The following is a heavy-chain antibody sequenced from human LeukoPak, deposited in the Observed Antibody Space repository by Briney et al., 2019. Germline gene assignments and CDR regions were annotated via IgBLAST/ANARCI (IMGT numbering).Heavy chain of an antibody. CDR1: GYTFTSYA. V-gene: IGHV1-3*01. J-gene: IGHJ6*04. D-gene: IGHD6-13*01. CDR3: AREDTYSSSWSRHYYYYYGMDV. Sequence: ASVKVSCKASGYTFTSYAMHWVRQAPGQRLEWMGWINAGNGNTKYSQKFQGRVTITRDTSASTAYMELSSLRSEDTAVYYCAREDTYSSSWSRHYYYYYGMDVWGKGTTVTVSS. CDR2: INAGNGNT.